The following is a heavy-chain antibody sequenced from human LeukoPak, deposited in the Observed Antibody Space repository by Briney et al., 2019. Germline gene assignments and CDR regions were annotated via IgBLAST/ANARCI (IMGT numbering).Heavy chain of an antibody. J-gene: IGHJ3*02. Sequence: GVSVKVSCKASGYTFTSYGISWVRQAPGQGLEWMGWISAYNGNTNYAQKLQGRVTMTTDTSTSTAYMELRSLRSDDTAVYYCARGMTMVVKGAFDIWGQGSMVTVSS. CDR1: GYTFTSYG. D-gene: IGHD4-23*01. CDR2: ISAYNGNT. CDR3: ARGMTMVVKGAFDI. V-gene: IGHV1-18*01.